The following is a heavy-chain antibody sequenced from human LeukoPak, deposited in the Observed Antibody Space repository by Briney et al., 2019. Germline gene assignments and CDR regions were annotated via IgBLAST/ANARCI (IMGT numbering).Heavy chain of an antibody. CDR3: ARGCHYDFWSGPESYFDY. D-gene: IGHD3-3*01. J-gene: IGHJ4*02. CDR2: IKQDGSEK. Sequence: GGSLRLSCAASGFTFDDYGMSWVRQAPGKGLEWVANIKQDGSEKYYVDSVKGRFTISRDNAKNSLYLQMNSLRAEDTAVYYCARGCHYDFWSGPESYFDYWGQGTLVTVSS. V-gene: IGHV3-7*01. CDR1: GFTFDDYG.